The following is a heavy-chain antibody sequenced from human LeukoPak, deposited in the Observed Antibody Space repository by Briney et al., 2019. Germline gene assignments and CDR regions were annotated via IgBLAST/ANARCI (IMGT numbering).Heavy chain of an antibody. CDR3: ARVGQTLQLPSDY. Sequence: GESLKISCKGSGYSFTSYWIGWVRQMPGKGLEWMGIIFPGDSDTRYSPSFQGQVTISADKSNSTAYLQWSSLKASDSAMYYCARVGQTLQLPSDYWGQGTLVTVSS. CDR2: IFPGDSDT. D-gene: IGHD5-18*01. V-gene: IGHV5-51*01. CDR1: GYSFTSYW. J-gene: IGHJ4*02.